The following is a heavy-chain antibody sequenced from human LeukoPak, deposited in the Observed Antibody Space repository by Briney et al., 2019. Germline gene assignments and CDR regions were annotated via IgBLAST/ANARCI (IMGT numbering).Heavy chain of an antibody. CDR1: GFAFGSEA. D-gene: IGHD3-10*01. V-gene: IGHV3-23*01. CDR2: ISPGGGTT. Sequence: GGFLRLSCAVSGFAFGSEAMSWVRQSPARGLEWVASISPGGGTTYYADYVKGRFTISRDKTKNTLYLQMNSLRPEDTAIYYCARDSYYYASGREFDPWGQGTLVTVSS. J-gene: IGHJ5*02. CDR3: ARDSYYYASGREFDP.